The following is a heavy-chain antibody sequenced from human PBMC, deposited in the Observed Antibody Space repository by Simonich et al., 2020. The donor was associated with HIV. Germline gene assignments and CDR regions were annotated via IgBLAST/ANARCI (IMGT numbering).Heavy chain of an antibody. J-gene: IGHJ4*02. D-gene: IGHD3-16*01. CDR2: ISYDGSNK. CDR3: ARESWGFDY. CDR1: GFTFSSYS. V-gene: IGHV3-30*04. Sequence: QVQLVESGGGVVHPGRSLRLSCAASGFTFSSYSMHWVRQAPGNGLEWVAIISYDGSNKYYADSVKGRFTISRDNSKNTLYLQMNSLRAEDTAVYYCARESWGFDYWGQGTLVTVSS.